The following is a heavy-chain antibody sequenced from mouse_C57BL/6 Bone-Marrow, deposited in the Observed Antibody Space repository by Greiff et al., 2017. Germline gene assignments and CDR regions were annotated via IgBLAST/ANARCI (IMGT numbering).Heavy chain of an antibody. Sequence: QVTLKESGPGILQPSQTLSLTCSFSGFSLSTFGMGVGWIRQPSGKGLEWLAHIWWDDDKYYNPALKSRLTISKDTSKTQVFLKIANVDTADTATYYCARMFYYDYDGFAYWGQGTLVTVSA. CDR3: ARMFYYDYDGFAY. D-gene: IGHD2-4*01. CDR1: GFSLSTFGMG. CDR2: IWWDDDK. V-gene: IGHV8-8*01. J-gene: IGHJ3*01.